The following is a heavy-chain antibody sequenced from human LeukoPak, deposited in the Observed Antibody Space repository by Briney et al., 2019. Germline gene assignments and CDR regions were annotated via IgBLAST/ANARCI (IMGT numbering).Heavy chain of an antibody. CDR2: ISYDGSNK. Sequence: PGGSLRLSCAASGFIFSSYAMHWVRQAPGKGLEWVAVISYDGSNKYYADSVKGRFTISRDNSKNTLYLQMNSLRAEDTAVYYCAKDVDTAMANPFFDYWGQGTLVTVSS. J-gene: IGHJ4*02. V-gene: IGHV3-30*04. CDR3: AKDVDTAMANPFFDY. CDR1: GFIFSSYA. D-gene: IGHD5-18*01.